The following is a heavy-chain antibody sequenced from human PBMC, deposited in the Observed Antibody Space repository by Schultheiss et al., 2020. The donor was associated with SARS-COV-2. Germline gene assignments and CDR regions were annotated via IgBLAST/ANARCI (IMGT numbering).Heavy chain of an antibody. CDR2: ISWNSGSI. V-gene: IGHV3-9*01. Sequence: GGSLRLSCAASGFTFDDYAMHWVRQAPGKGLEWVSGISWNSGSIGYADSVKGRFTISRDNSENMLYLQMNSLRVEDTAVYYCARFVGGSINGLDYWGQGTVVTVSS. J-gene: IGHJ4*02. CDR1: GFTFDDYA. CDR3: ARFVGGSINGLDY. D-gene: IGHD4-23*01.